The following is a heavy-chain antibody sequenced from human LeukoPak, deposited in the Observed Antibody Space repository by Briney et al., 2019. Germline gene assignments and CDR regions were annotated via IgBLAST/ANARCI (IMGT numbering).Heavy chain of an antibody. CDR3: ARDRPVVPAAMAFDY. D-gene: IGHD2-2*01. J-gene: IGHJ4*02. Sequence: GASVKVSCKASGYTFTSYGITWVRQAPGQGLEWMGWISAYNGHTKYAQKVQGRVTMTTDTSTSTAYMELRSLRSDDAAVYYCARDRPVVPAAMAFDYWGQGTLVTVSS. V-gene: IGHV1-18*01. CDR2: ISAYNGHT. CDR1: GYTFTSYG.